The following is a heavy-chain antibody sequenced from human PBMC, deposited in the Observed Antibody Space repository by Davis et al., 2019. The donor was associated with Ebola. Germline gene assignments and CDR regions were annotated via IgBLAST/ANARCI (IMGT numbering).Heavy chain of an antibody. CDR3: ARGGEFGELPKAGFDY. D-gene: IGHD3-10*01. Sequence: ASVKVSCKASGYTFTGYYMHWVRQAPGQGLEWMGWINPNSGGTNYAQKFQGRVTMTRDTSISTAYMELRSLRSDDTAVYYCARGGEFGELPKAGFDYWGQGTLVTVSS. J-gene: IGHJ4*02. CDR2: INPNSGGT. CDR1: GYTFTGYY. V-gene: IGHV1-2*02.